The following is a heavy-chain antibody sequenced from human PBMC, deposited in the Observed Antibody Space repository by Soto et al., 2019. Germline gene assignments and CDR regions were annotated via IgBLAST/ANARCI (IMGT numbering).Heavy chain of an antibody. D-gene: IGHD1-1*01. J-gene: IGHJ4*02. CDR3: AGGRYGDY. V-gene: IGHV1-18*01. CDR1: GYGFTTYG. Sequence: QVHLVQSGAEVKKPGASVKVSCKGSGYGFTTYGITWVRQAPGQGLEWMAWISAHNGNTNYAQKVQGRVTVTRDTSASTAYRGLRGLRYEDTAVYYCAGGRYGDYGGQGALVTVSS. CDR2: ISAHNGNT.